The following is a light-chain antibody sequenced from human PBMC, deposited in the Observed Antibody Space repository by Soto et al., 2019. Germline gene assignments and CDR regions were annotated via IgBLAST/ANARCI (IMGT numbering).Light chain of an antibody. CDR3: QQYGNSPFT. Sequence: EIVMTQSPATLSVSPWERATLSCRASQSVSSYLAWYQQKPGQAPRLLIYDASNRATGIPDRFSGSESGTDFTLTISRLEPEDFVVYYCQQYGNSPFTFGQGTRLEIK. CDR1: QSVSSY. V-gene: IGKV3-20*01. CDR2: DAS. J-gene: IGKJ5*01.